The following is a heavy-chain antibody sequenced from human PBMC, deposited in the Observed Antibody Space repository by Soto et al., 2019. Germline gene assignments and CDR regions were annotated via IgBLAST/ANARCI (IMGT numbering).Heavy chain of an antibody. CDR3: ARSLSSGYSGPAWFDP. CDR1: GYSFATYS. J-gene: IGHJ5*02. Sequence: QVQIVQSGAEVKKPGASVKISCKASGYSFATYSIHWVRQAPGQGLEWMGWINAGNGDTGHSQKFQGRITITSDTSASTVYMELSSLRSEDTAVYYCARSLSSGYSGPAWFDPWGQGSLVTVSS. CDR2: INAGNGDT. D-gene: IGHD5-12*01. V-gene: IGHV1-3*01.